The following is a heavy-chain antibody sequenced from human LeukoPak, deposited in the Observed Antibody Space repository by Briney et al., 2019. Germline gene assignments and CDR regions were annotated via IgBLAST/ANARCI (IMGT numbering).Heavy chain of an antibody. CDR1: GFTFSVYY. CDR2: ISSSSSYT. CDR3: ARWGRGFDY. V-gene: IGHV3-11*06. Sequence: GGSLRLSCAASGFTFSVYYMSWIRQAPGKGLEWVSYISSSSSYTNYADSVKGRFTISRDNAKNSLYLQMNSLRAEDTAVYYCARWGRGFDYWGQGTLVTVSS. D-gene: IGHD2-15*01. J-gene: IGHJ4*02.